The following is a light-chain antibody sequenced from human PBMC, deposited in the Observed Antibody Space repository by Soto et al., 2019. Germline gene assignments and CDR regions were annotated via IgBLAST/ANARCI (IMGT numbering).Light chain of an antibody. CDR1: QSAGTF. CDR3: QQHNQWPIT. CDR2: YIS. J-gene: IGKJ5*01. Sequence: IVITQSPATLSVSPGETASLSCRASQSAGTFLAWYQQKPGQAPRLLIYYISTRATGIPARFSGSGSGTEFTLTINSLQSEDSAVYYCQQHNQWPITFGQGTRLEIK. V-gene: IGKV3-15*01.